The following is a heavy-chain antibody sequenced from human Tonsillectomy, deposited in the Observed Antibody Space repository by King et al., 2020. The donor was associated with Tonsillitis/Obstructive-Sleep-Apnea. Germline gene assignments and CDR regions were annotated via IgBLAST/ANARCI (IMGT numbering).Heavy chain of an antibody. CDR1: GFTFSNYA. CDR3: ARDHILDF. J-gene: IGHJ4*02. D-gene: IGHD2-21*01. V-gene: IGHV3-23*04. Sequence: DVQLVESGGGLVQPGGSLRLSCVASGFTFSNYALSWVRQAPGKGLEWVSGFGGSRGSTYYADSVKGRFAISRDDSRNTLYLQMNSLSAEDTAVYYCARDHILDFWGQGTLVTVSS. CDR2: FGGSRGST.